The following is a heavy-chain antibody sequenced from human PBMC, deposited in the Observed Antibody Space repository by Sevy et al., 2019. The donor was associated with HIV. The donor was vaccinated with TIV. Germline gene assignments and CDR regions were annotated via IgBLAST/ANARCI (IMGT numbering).Heavy chain of an antibody. V-gene: IGHV1-18*01. CDR1: GYTFNSYG. D-gene: IGHD3-16*01. Sequence: ASVKVSCKASGYTFNSYGITWVRQAPGQGLEWMGWISAYNGNTNYAQKLQGRVTMTTDTSTSTAYMELRSLRSDDTDVYYCARDHRITVALYGLDVWGQGTTVTVSS. J-gene: IGHJ6*02. CDR2: ISAYNGNT. CDR3: ARDHRITVALYGLDV.